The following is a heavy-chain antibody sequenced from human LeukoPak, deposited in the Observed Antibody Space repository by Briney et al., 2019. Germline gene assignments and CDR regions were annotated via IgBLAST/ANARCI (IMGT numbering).Heavy chain of an antibody. Sequence: SVKVSCKASGGTFSSYAISWVRQAPGQGLEWMEGIIPIFGTANYAQKFQGRVTITADKSTSTAYMELSSLRSEDTAVYYCARDRYCSGGSCYGFDYWGQGTLVTVSS. CDR3: ARDRYCSGGSCYGFDY. D-gene: IGHD2-15*01. V-gene: IGHV1-69*06. CDR2: IIPIFGTA. J-gene: IGHJ4*02. CDR1: GGTFSSYA.